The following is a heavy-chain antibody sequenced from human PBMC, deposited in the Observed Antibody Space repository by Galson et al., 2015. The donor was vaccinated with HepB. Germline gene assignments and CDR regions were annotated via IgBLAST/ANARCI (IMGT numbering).Heavy chain of an antibody. J-gene: IGHJ4*02. CDR1: GDSVSSKSAA. CDR2: THYRSKWWS. Sequence: CAISGDSVSSKSAAWHWIRQSPSRGLEWLGRTHYRSKWWSFYAEAVKRRITIIPDTSKNQISLQLNSVTPEDTAMYYCVRDDSSNCDGRGAPNFDYWGQGTLVTVSS. D-gene: IGHD4-11*01. CDR3: VRDDSSNCDGRGAPNFDY. V-gene: IGHV6-1*01.